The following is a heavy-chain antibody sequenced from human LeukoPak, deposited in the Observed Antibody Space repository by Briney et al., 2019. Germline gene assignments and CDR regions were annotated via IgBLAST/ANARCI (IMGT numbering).Heavy chain of an antibody. D-gene: IGHD5-24*01. CDR2: INPNSGGT. CDR1: GYTFSDYY. Sequence: ASVKVSRKASGYTFSDYYMHWVRQAPGQGLEWMGWINPNSGGTNYAQKFQGRVSMTRDTSISTGYMELSRLRSDDTAMYYCARATAWDGYNSWGQGTPVTVSS. CDR3: ARATAWDGYNS. J-gene: IGHJ4*02. V-gene: IGHV1-2*02.